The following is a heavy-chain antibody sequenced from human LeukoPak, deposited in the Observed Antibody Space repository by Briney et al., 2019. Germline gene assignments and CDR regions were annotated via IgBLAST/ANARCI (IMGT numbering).Heavy chain of an antibody. CDR3: ARLKYYDSTGYSPGYYMDV. CDR1: GGSIINYY. CDR2: IHITCST. J-gene: IGHJ6*03. V-gene: IGHV4-4*07. D-gene: IGHD3-22*01. Sequence: PSETLSLTCTVSGGSIINYYWSWIRQSAGTGLEWVGRIHITCSTNYNPSLQSRLSMSVDTSKNQFSLRLTSVSAADTAVYYCARLKYYDSTGYSPGYYMDVWGKGITVTVSS.